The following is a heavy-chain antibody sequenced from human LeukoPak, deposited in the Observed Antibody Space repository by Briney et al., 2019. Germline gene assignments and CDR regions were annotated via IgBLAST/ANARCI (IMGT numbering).Heavy chain of an antibody. CDR2: ISSSSSTI. CDR1: GIIITSYW. Sequence: GGSLRLSCAASGIIITSYWMSWVRQTPGKGLEWVSYISSSSSTIYYADSVKGRFTISRDNAKNSLYLQMNSLRAEDTAVYYCASLTNKAVATDYWGQGTLVTVSS. D-gene: IGHD6-19*01. J-gene: IGHJ4*02. CDR3: ASLTNKAVATDY. V-gene: IGHV3-48*01.